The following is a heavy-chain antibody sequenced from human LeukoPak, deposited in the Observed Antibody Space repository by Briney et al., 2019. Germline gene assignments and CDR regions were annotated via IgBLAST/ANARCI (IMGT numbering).Heavy chain of an antibody. CDR1: GFTFSSYS. V-gene: IGHV3-20*04. CDR3: ARDSSGIAVGGTGDY. Sequence: PGGSLRLSCAASGFTFSSYSMNWVRQAPGKGLEWVSGINWNGGRTGYADSVKGRFTISRDNAKNSLYLQMNSLRAEDTALYYCARDSSGIAVGGTGDYWGQGTLVTVSS. J-gene: IGHJ4*02. D-gene: IGHD6-19*01. CDR2: INWNGGRT.